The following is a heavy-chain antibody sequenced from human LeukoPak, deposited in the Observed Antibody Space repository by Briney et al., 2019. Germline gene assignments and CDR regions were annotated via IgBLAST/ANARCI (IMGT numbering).Heavy chain of an antibody. D-gene: IGHD6-13*01. CDR1: GFTFSSYG. Sequence: GGSLRLSCAASGFTFSSYGMHWVRQAPGKWLEWVAFIRYDGSNKYYADSVKGRFTISRDNSKNTLYLQMNSLRAEDTAVYYCARDGTAAGLYFDLWGQGTLVTVSS. CDR2: IRYDGSNK. CDR3: ARDGTAAGLYFDL. V-gene: IGHV3-30*02. J-gene: IGHJ4*01.